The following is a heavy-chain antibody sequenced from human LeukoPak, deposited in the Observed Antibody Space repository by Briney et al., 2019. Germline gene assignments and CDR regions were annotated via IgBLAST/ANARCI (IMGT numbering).Heavy chain of an antibody. J-gene: IGHJ4*02. V-gene: IGHV3-21*01. CDR1: GFTFSRFS. D-gene: IGHD3-10*01. CDR2: IYVTGGYI. CDR3: AREFNTVGNFDY. Sequence: KSGGSLRLSCATSGFTFSRFSMRWVRQAPGKGLEWVASIYVTGGYINYADSVKGRVTISRDNAKNSVYLQMNSLRAEDTAVYYCAREFNTVGNFDYWGQGTLVTVSS.